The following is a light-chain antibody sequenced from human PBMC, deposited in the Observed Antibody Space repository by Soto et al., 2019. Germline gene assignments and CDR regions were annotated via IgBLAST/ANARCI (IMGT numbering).Light chain of an antibody. Sequence: QSALTQPASVSGSPGQSITISCTGTSSDVGGYNYVSWYQQHPGKAPKLMIYEVSNRPSGIPDRFSGSKSGTSATLGITGLQTGDEADYFCGGWDTSLSVVVFGGGTKLTVL. V-gene: IGLV2-14*01. CDR2: EVS. CDR3: GGWDTSLSVVV. CDR1: SSDVGGYNY. J-gene: IGLJ2*01.